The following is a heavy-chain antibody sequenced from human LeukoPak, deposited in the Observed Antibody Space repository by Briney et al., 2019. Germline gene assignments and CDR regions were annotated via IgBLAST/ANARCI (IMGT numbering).Heavy chain of an antibody. D-gene: IGHD1-26*01. V-gene: IGHV3-53*01. CDR1: GFTVSSNY. CDR3: ARESEWEGFDP. J-gene: IGHJ5*02. Sequence: GGSLRLSCAASGFTVSSNYMSWVRQAPGKGLEWVSVIYSGGSTYYADSVKGRFTISRDNSKNTLYLQMNSLRAEDTAVYYCARESEWEGFDPWGQGTLVTVSS. CDR2: IYSGGST.